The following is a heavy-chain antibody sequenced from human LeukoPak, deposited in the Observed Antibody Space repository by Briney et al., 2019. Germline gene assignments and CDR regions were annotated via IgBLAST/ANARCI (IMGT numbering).Heavy chain of an antibody. D-gene: IGHD3-22*01. V-gene: IGHV3-15*01. CDR3: TTDLDSSGYYYVDY. CDR2: IKSKTGGGTT. CDR1: GFTFSNAW. Sequence: PGGSLRLSCAASGFTFSNAWMSWVRQAPGKGLEWVGRIKSKTGGGTTDYAAPVKGRFTISRDDSKNTLYLQMNNLKTEDTAAYYCTTDLDSSGYYYVDYWGQGTLVTVSS. J-gene: IGHJ4*02.